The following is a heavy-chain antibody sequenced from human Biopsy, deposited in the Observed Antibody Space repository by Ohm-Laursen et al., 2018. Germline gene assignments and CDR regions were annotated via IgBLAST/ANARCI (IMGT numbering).Heavy chain of an antibody. D-gene: IGHD3-3*01. CDR1: GGSISSSSYF. V-gene: IGHV4-39*01. CDR2: MSYGESA. Sequence: SETLSLTCTVPGGSISSSSYFWGWIRQTPGKGLEWIGSMSYGESARYLPSLKSRVTLSVDTSKNQLSLSLSSVTAADTAVYYCARRTLFTRYFDFWGPGTLVTVSS. J-gene: IGHJ4*02. CDR3: ARRTLFTRYFDF.